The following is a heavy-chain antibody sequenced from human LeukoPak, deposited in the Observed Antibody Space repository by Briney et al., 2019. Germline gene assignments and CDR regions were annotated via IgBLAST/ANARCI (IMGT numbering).Heavy chain of an antibody. V-gene: IGHV1-2*02. CDR2: INPNSGGT. CDR3: ARQLIVVVVAALNWFDP. J-gene: IGHJ5*02. Sequence: APVKVSCKASGYTFTGYYMHWVRQAPGQGLEWMGWINPNSGGTNYAQKFQGRVTMTRDTSISTAYMELSRLRSDDTAVYYCARQLIVVVVAALNWFDPWGQGTLVTVSS. CDR1: GYTFTGYY. D-gene: IGHD2-15*01.